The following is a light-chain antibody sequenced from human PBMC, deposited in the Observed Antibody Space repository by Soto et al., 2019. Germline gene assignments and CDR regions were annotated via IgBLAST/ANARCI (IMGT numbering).Light chain of an antibody. CDR1: QSVSSF. J-gene: IGKJ1*01. CDR2: GAS. Sequence: EKVMTQSPATLSMSPGERATLSCRASQSVSSFLAWYQQEPGQAPRLLIYGASTRATGIPARFRGSGSGTEFTLTISSLQSEDFAVYYCQQYSNWPSWTFGEGTKVEVK. V-gene: IGKV3-15*01. CDR3: QQYSNWPSWT.